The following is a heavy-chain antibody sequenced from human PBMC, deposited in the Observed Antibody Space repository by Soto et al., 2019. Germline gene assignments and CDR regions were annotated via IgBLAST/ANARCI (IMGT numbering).Heavy chain of an antibody. J-gene: IGHJ4*02. CDR1: GFTFSSYG. CDR2: IWYDGSNK. Sequence: QVQLVESGGGVVQPGRSLRLSCAASGFTFSSYGMHWVRQAPGKGLEWVAVIWYDGSNKYYADSVKGRFTISRDNSKNTLYLQMNSVRAEDTAVYYCARELSGQQLVRGFDYWGQGTLVTVSS. CDR3: ARELSGQQLVRGFDY. V-gene: IGHV3-33*01. D-gene: IGHD6-13*01.